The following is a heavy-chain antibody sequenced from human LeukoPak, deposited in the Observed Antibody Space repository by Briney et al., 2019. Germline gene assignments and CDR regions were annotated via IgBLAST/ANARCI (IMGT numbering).Heavy chain of an antibody. CDR1: GYTFTTYG. Sequence: ASVKVSCKASGYTFTTYGINWVRQAPGQGLEWMGWIIAYNGNTNYAQKLQGRVTMTTDTSTSTAYMELRSLRSEDTAMYYCAREDMVRDAFAIWGQGTMVPVSS. D-gene: IGHD3-10*01. CDR3: AREDMVRDAFAI. V-gene: IGHV1-18*01. CDR2: IIAYNGNT. J-gene: IGHJ3*02.